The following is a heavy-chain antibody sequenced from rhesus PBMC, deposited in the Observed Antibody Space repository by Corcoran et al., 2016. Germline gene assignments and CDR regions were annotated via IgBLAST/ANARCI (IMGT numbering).Heavy chain of an antibody. D-gene: IGHD3-16*01. CDR1: GFTFDDYA. V-gene: IGHV3-201*01. CDR3: ARDVSGSYYYFDY. CDR2: ISWSGGST. J-gene: IGHJ4*01. Sequence: EVQLVESGGGVVQPGGSLRLSCAASGFTFDDYAMHWVRQAPGKGLEWVSGISWSGGSTYYADSVKGQFTISRDNAKNSLYLQMGSLRAEDTALYYCARDVSGSYYYFDYWGQGVLVTVSS.